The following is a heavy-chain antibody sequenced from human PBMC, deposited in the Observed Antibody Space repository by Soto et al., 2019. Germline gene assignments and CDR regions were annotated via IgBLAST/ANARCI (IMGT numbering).Heavy chain of an antibody. CDR2: IHYSGST. Sequence: AETQSLTCTASFPPPSTSNRCWIRQSPGKGLEWIGYIHYSGSTNYNPSLKSRVTLSIDTSKNQFSVKLIYVTAADTAVYYCVRVNPLDGGISFDFWGLGSLVT. D-gene: IGHD2-15*01. V-gene: IGHV4-59*01. CDR3: VRVNPLDGGISFDF. J-gene: IGHJ4*02. CDR1: FPPPSTSN.